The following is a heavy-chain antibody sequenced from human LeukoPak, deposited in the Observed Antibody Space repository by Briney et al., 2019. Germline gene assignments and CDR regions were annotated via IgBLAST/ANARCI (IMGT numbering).Heavy chain of an antibody. V-gene: IGHV3-7*01. CDR2: IKQDGSEK. CDR3: AELGITMIGGV. D-gene: IGHD3-10*02. CDR1: GFTFTTYW. Sequence: GGSLRLSCAASGFTFTTYWMSWVRQAPGKGLEWVANIKQDGSEKYYVDSVKGRFTIPRDNAKNSLYLQMNSLRAEDTAVYYCAELGITMIGGVWGKGTTVIISS. J-gene: IGHJ6*04.